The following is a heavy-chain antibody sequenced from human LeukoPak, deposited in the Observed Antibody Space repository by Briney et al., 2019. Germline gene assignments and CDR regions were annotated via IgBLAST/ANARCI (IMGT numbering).Heavy chain of an antibody. D-gene: IGHD3-22*01. CDR3: ARSNYYDSSGYYFIDY. CDR2: IDWDDDK. V-gene: IGHV2-70*01. Sequence: VSGPALVKPTQTLTLTCTFSGFSLSTSGMCVSWIRQPPGKALEWLALIDWDDDKYYSTSLKTRLTISKDTSRNQVVLTMTNMDPEDTATYYCARSNYYDSSGYYFIDYWGQGTLVTVSS. J-gene: IGHJ4*02. CDR1: GFSLSTSGMC.